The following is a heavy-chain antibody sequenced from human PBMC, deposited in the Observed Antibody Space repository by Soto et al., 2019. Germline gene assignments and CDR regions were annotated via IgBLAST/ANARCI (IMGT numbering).Heavy chain of an antibody. CDR3: ASRNYYGSGSYHYYFDY. V-gene: IGHV4-59*08. D-gene: IGHD3-10*01. J-gene: IGHJ4*02. CDR2: IYNTGST. CDR1: GGSFTNYY. Sequence: TSETLSITCTVSGGSFTNYYWSWIRQPPGRGLEWIGYIYNTGSTNYNPSLKSRVTISVDTSKNQFSLKLSSVTAADTAVYYCASRNYYGSGSYHYYFDYWGQGTLVTVS.